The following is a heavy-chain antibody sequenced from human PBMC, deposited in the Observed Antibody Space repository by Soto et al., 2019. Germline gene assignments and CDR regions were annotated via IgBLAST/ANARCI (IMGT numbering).Heavy chain of an antibody. Sequence: NPSETLSLTCSVSGGSISSGYWTWIRLPPGKGLEWIGEINHSGSTYYNPSLKSRATISVDTSKNQFSLKLSSVTAADTALYYCARLNAGTTYYYYGMDVWGQGTTVT. J-gene: IGHJ6*02. D-gene: IGHD1-7*01. CDR2: INHSGST. CDR1: GGSISSGY. CDR3: ARLNAGTTYYYYGMDV. V-gene: IGHV4-59*04.